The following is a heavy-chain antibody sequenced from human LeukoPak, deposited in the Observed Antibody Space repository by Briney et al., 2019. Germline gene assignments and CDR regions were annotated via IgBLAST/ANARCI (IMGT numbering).Heavy chain of an antibody. CDR3: ARDLAYDSSGYYLDAFDI. Sequence: GASVKVSCKASGYTFTGYYMHWVRQAPGQGLEWMGWTNPNIGGTNYAQKFQGRVTMTRDTSISTAYMELSRLRSDDTAVYYCARDLAYDSSGYYLDAFDIWGQGTMVTVSS. CDR1: GYTFTGYY. J-gene: IGHJ3*02. V-gene: IGHV1-2*02. CDR2: TNPNIGGT. D-gene: IGHD3-22*01.